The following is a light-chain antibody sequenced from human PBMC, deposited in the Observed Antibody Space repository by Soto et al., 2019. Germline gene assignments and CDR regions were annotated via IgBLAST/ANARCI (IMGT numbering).Light chain of an antibody. CDR3: QSSDTSTVV. CDR1: SGSIASNY. Sequence: NFMLTQPHSVSESPGKTVTISCTRSSGSIASNYVQWFQQRPGSSPTTVIYEDHQRPSGVPDRFSGSIDSSSNSASLTISGLKTEDEADYCCQSSDTSTVVFGGGTKLTVL. V-gene: IGLV6-57*01. J-gene: IGLJ2*01. CDR2: EDH.